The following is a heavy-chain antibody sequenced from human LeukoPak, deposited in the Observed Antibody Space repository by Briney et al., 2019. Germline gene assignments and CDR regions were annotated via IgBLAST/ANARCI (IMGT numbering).Heavy chain of an antibody. CDR1: GGSISSSSYY. CDR2: IYYSGST. J-gene: IGHJ5*02. V-gene: IGHV4-39*01. Sequence: PSETLSLTCTVSGGSISSSSYYWGWIRQPPGKGLEWIGSIYYSGSTYYNPSLKSRVTISVDTSKNQFSLKLSSVTAADTTVYYCARQDRALNWFDPWGQGTLVTVSS. CDR3: ARQDRALNWFDP. D-gene: IGHD3-10*01.